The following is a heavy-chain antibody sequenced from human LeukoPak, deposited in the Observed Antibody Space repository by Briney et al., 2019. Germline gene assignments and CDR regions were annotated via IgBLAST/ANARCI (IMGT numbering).Heavy chain of an antibody. CDR2: INPNSGGT. V-gene: IGHV1-2*04. CDR1: GHTFTGYY. Sequence: GASVKVSCKASGHTFTGYYMHWVRQAPGQGLEWMGWINPNSGGTNYAQKFQGWVTMTRDTSISTAYMELSGLRSDDTAVYYCARDVDIVATSVPHLGWFDPWGQGTLVTVSS. CDR3: ARDVDIVATSVPHLGWFDP. D-gene: IGHD5-12*01. J-gene: IGHJ5*02.